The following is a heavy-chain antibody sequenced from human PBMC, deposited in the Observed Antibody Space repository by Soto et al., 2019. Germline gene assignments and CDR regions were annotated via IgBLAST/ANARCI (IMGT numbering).Heavy chain of an antibody. Sequence: SVKVSCKASGGTFSSYAISWVRQAPGQGLEWMGGIIPIFGTANYAQTFQGRVTINADESTSTAYMELRSLRSEDTAVYYCASRTYTGSYYEGNWFDPWGQGTLVTVSS. CDR1: GGTFSSYA. CDR3: ASRTYTGSYYEGNWFDP. J-gene: IGHJ5*02. CDR2: IIPIFGTA. V-gene: IGHV1-69*13. D-gene: IGHD1-26*01.